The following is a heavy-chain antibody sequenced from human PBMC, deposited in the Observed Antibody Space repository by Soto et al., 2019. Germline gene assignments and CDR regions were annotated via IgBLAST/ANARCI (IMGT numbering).Heavy chain of an antibody. D-gene: IGHD3-22*01. CDR1: GYSFAGYW. J-gene: IGHJ4*02. CDR2: IDPSDSQT. V-gene: IGHV5-10-1*01. CDR3: ARQIYDSDTGPNFQYYFDS. Sequence: GESLKISCKGSGYSFAGYWITWVRQKPGKGLEWMGRIDPSDSQTYYSPSFRGHVTISVTKSITTVFLPCSRRRASDTAMYYCARQIYDSDTGPNFQYYFDSWGQGTPVTVSS.